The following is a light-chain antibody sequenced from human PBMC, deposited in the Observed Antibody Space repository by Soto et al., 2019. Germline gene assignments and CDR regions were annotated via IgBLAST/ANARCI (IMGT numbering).Light chain of an antibody. CDR1: QNINNY. Sequence: DIMMTQSPSTLSASVGDRVTITCQASQNINNYLNWYQQKPGKAPMLLIYAASSLQSGVPSRFSGSGSGTDFPLTISSLQPEDFATYYCQQSYSTPRTFGQGTKVDIK. CDR3: QQSYSTPRT. J-gene: IGKJ1*01. CDR2: AAS. V-gene: IGKV1-39*01.